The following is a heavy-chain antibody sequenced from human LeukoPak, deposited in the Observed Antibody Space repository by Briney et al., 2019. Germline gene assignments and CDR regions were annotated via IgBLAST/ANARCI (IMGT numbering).Heavy chain of an antibody. Sequence: ASVKVSCKASGGTFSSYAISWVRQAPGQGLEWMGGIIPIFGTANYAQKFQGGVTITADKSTSTAYMELSSLRSEDTAVYYCARGAFGDSSGWYTDWGQGTLVTVSS. CDR2: IIPIFGTA. CDR3: ARGAFGDSSGWYTD. CDR1: GGTFSSYA. J-gene: IGHJ4*02. V-gene: IGHV1-69*06. D-gene: IGHD6-19*01.